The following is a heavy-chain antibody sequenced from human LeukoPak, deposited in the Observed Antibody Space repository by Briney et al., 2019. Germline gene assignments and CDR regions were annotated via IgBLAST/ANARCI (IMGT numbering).Heavy chain of an antibody. D-gene: IGHD4-17*01. CDR1: GYTFTGYY. Sequence: ASVKVSCKASGYTFTGYYMHWVRQAPGQGLEWMGWINPNSGGTNYAQKFQGRVTMTRDTSISTAYMELSRLRSDDTAVFYCARAPTVTTGDYWGQGTLVPVSS. V-gene: IGHV1-2*02. J-gene: IGHJ4*02. CDR2: INPNSGGT. CDR3: ARAPTVTTGDY.